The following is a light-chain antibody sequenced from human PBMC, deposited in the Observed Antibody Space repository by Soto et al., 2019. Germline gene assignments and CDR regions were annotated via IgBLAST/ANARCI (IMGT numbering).Light chain of an antibody. J-gene: IGKJ2*01. V-gene: IGKV3-11*01. CDR1: QSVSSY. Sequence: EIVLTQSPATLSLSPGERATLSCRASQSVSSYLAWYQQKPGQAPRLLIYDASNRATGIPARFSGRGSGTDFTLTISSLEPEDFAVYYCQQRSNWPPYTFGQGPGLEIK. CDR3: QQRSNWPPYT. CDR2: DAS.